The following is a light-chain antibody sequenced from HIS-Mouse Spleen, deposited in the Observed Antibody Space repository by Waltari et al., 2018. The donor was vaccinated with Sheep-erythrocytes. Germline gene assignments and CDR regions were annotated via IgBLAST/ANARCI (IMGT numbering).Light chain of an antibody. J-gene: IGKJ2*01. V-gene: IGKV1-9*01. CDR3: QQLNSYPHT. CDR2: AAS. CDR1: QGISSY. Sequence: DIQLTQSPSFLSASVGDRVTITCRASQGISSYLAWSQQQPGKAPKLLIYAASTLQSGVPSRFSGSGSGTEFTLTISSLQPEDFATYYCQQLNSYPHTFGQGTKLEIK.